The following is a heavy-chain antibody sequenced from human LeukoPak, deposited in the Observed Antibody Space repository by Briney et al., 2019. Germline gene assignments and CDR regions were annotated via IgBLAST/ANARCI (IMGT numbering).Heavy chain of an antibody. V-gene: IGHV3-49*04. CDR1: GFTFGDYA. D-gene: IGHD6-19*01. CDR3: TRDPQYSSGWYGGIY. CDR2: IRSKAYGGTT. Sequence: GGSLRLSCTASGFTFGDYAMSWVRQAPGKGLEWVGFIRSKAYGGTTEYAASVKGRFTISRDDSKSIAYLQMNSLKTEDTAVYYCTRDPQYSSGWYGGIYWGQGTLVTVSS. J-gene: IGHJ4*02.